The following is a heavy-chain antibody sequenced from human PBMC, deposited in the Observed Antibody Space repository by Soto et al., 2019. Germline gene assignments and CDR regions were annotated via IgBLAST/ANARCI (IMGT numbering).Heavy chain of an antibody. CDR3: AAPKQLSMGYYYGMDV. CDR2: IDPSDSYT. J-gene: IGHJ6*02. Sequence: GESLKISCKGSGYSFTSYWISWVRQMPGKGLEWMGRIDPSDSYTNYSPSFQGHVTISADKSISTAYLQWSSLKASDTAMYYCAAPKQLSMGYYYGMDVWGQGATVTVSS. D-gene: IGHD2-2*01. V-gene: IGHV5-10-1*01. CDR1: GYSFTSYW.